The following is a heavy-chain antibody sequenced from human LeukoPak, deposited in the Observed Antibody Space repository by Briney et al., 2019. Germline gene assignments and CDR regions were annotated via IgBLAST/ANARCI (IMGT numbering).Heavy chain of an antibody. CDR2: ISGSGGST. V-gene: IGHV3-23*01. J-gene: IGHJ6*03. CDR3: AKDSSGSYYDYMDV. D-gene: IGHD3-10*01. CDR1: GFTFRSYA. Sequence: GGSLRLSCAASGFTFRSYAMNWVRQAPGKGLEWVSAISGSGGSTYYADSVKGRFAISRDNSKNTLYLQMNSLRAEDTAIYYCAKDSSGSYYDYMDVWGKGTTVTVSS.